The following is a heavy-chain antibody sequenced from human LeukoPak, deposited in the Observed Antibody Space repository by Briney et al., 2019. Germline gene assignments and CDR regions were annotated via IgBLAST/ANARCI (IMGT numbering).Heavy chain of an antibody. CDR2: INHSGST. CDR1: GGSFSGYY. Sequence: SETLSLTCAVYGGSFSGYYWSWIRQPPGKGLEWIGEINHSGSTNYNPSLKSRVTISVDTSKNQFSLKLSSVTAADTAVYYCARGGRGYYDFWSGYYTWPHYGMDVWGQGTTVTVSS. D-gene: IGHD3-3*01. J-gene: IGHJ6*02. V-gene: IGHV4-34*01. CDR3: ARGGRGYYDFWSGYYTWPHYGMDV.